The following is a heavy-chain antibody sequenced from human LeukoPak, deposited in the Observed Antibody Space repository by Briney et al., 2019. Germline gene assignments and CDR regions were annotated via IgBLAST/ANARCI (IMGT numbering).Heavy chain of an antibody. D-gene: IGHD4-23*01. V-gene: IGHV3-23*01. CDR3: PRGSEWYLLGSCDH. CDR1: GLTFSNYA. J-gene: IGHJ4*02. CDR2: ISANSDHT. Sequence: GGSLRLSCAASGLTFSNYAMSWVRQAPGKGLEWVSAISANSDHTYYAASVKGRFTISRDNAKNSLYLQMNSLRAEDTAVYYCPRGSEWYLLGSCDHWGQGTLVTVSS.